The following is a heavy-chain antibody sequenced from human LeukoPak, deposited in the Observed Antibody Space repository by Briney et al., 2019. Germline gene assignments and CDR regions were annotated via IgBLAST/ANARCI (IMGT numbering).Heavy chain of an antibody. CDR3: ARDGYCSGGSCYSVYYYYYGMDV. CDR1: GFTFSSYA. CDR2: ISYDGSNK. J-gene: IGHJ6*02. Sequence: GGSLRLSCAASGFTFSSYAMHWVRQAPGRGLEWVAVISYDGSNKYYADSVKGRFTISRDNSKNTLYLQMNSLRAEDTAVYYCARDGYCSGGSCYSVYYYYYGMDVWGQGTTVTVSS. D-gene: IGHD2-15*01. V-gene: IGHV3-30-3*01.